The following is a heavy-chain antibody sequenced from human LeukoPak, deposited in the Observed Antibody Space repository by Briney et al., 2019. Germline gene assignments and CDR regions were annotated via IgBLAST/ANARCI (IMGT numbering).Heavy chain of an antibody. V-gene: IGHV4-61*02. Sequence: SQTLSLTCTVSGGSISSGSYYWSWIRQPAGKGLEWIGRIYTSGSTNYNPSLKSRVTISVDTSKNQFSLKLSSVTAADTAVYYCARDVSRGEYFQHWGQGTLVTVSS. CDR1: GGSISSGSYY. CDR2: IYTSGST. J-gene: IGHJ1*01. D-gene: IGHD5-24*01. CDR3: ARDVSRGEYFQH.